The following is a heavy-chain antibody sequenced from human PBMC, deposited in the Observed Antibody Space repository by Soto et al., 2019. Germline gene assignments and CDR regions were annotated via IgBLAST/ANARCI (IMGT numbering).Heavy chain of an antibody. Sequence: SETLSPPCNVSGGCISSYYWSWIRQPPGKGLVGIGYIYYSGSTNYNPSLKSRVTISVDTSKNQFSLKLSSVNAADTPVYSCERDEASFEYWGQGTLVTDS. V-gene: IGHV4-59*01. CDR1: GGCISSYY. CDR3: ERDEASFEY. J-gene: IGHJ4*02. CDR2: IYYSGST.